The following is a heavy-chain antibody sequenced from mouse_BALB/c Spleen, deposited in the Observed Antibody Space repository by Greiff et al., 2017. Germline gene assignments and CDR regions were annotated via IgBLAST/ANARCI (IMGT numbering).Heavy chain of an antibody. J-gene: IGHJ4*01. CDR2: INSNGGST. D-gene: IGHD2-3*01. Sequence: DVKLVESGGGLVKLGGSLKLSCAASGFTFSSYYMSWVRQTPEKRLELVAAINSNGGSTYYPDTVKGRFTISRDNAKNTLYLQMSSLKSEDTALYYCARHDGHYYAMDYWGQGTSVTVAS. CDR1: GFTFSSYY. V-gene: IGHV5-6-2*01. CDR3: ARHDGHYYAMDY.